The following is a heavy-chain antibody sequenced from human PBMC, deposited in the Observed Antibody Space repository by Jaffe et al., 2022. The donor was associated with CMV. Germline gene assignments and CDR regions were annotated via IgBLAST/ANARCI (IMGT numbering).Heavy chain of an antibody. V-gene: IGHV4-34*01. Sequence: QVQLQQWGAGLLKPSETLSLTCAVYGGSFSGYYWSWIRQPPGKGLEWIGEINHSGSTNYNPSLKSRVTISVDTSKNQFSLKLSSVTAADTAVYYCARGDQARPLDYWGQGTLVTVSS. CDR1: GGSFSGYY. D-gene: IGHD2-2*01. J-gene: IGHJ4*02. CDR3: ARGDQARPLDY. CDR2: INHSGST.